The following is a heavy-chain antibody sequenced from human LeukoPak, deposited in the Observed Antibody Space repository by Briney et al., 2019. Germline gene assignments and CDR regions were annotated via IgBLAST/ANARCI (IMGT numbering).Heavy chain of an antibody. CDR3: ARLICSTSCYYYYYYYMDV. V-gene: IGHV4-39*01. CDR2: IYCSGST. J-gene: IGHJ6*03. CDR1: GGSISSSSYY. D-gene: IGHD2-2*01. Sequence: SETLSVTCTVSGGSISSSSYYWGWIRQPPGKGLEWIGSIYCSGSTYYNPSLKSRVTISVDTSKNQFSLKLSSVTAADTAVYYCARLICSTSCYYYYYYYMDVWGKGTTVTVSS.